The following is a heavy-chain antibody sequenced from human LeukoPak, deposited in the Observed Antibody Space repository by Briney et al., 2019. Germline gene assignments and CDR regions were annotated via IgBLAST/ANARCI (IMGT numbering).Heavy chain of an antibody. CDR3: TRAVMVRGVISRKLDY. D-gene: IGHD3-10*01. V-gene: IGHV3-49*04. CDR1: GFTFSSYS. Sequence: PGGSLRLSCAASGFTFSSYSMNWVRQAPGKGLEWVGFIRSKAYGGTTEYAASVKGRFTISRDDSKSIAYLQMNSLKTEDTAVYYCTRAVMVRGVISRKLDYWGQGTLVTVSS. CDR2: IRSKAYGGTT. J-gene: IGHJ4*02.